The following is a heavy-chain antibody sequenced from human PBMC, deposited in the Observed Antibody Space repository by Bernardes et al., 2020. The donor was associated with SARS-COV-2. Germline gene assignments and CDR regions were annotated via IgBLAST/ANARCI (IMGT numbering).Heavy chain of an antibody. Sequence: GGSLRLSCAASGFTFSTYWMSWVRQAPGKGLEWVANIKGDGSQRSSVDSVRGRFIVSRDNAKKLLYLQMNSLRAEDTAVFYCARGHDSSGYYPNRGGYYYGMDLWGQGTTVTVSS. CDR1: GFTFSTYW. D-gene: IGHD3-22*01. CDR2: IKGDGSQR. V-gene: IGHV3-7*01. CDR3: ARGHDSSGYYPNRGGYYYGMDL. J-gene: IGHJ6*02.